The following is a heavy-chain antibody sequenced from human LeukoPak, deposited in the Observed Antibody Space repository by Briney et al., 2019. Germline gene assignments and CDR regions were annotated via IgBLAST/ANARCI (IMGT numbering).Heavy chain of an antibody. V-gene: IGHV1-18*01. D-gene: IGHD3-22*01. CDR1: GYTFTSYG. CDR2: ISAYNGNT. Sequence: ASVKVSCKASGYTFTSYGISWVRQAPGQGLEWMGWISAYNGNTNYAQKFQGRVTMTTDTYTSTAYMELRSLRSDDTAVYYCAREYYYDSSGPWNYGMDVWGQGTTVTVSS. CDR3: AREYYYDSSGPWNYGMDV. J-gene: IGHJ6*02.